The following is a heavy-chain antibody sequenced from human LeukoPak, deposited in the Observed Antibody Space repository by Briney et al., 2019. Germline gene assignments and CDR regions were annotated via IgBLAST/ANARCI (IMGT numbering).Heavy chain of an antibody. V-gene: IGHV3-23*01. J-gene: IGHJ4*02. CDR1: GFTFSRYA. Sequence: GGSLRLSCATSGFTFSRYAMSWVREAPGKGLEWVSGIGASGGSTYYADSVKGRFTISRDNSKNTLYLQMNSLRTEDTAVYYCAKAEGYDILTGLDYWGQGTLVTVSS. D-gene: IGHD3-9*01. CDR3: AKAEGYDILTGLDY. CDR2: IGASGGST.